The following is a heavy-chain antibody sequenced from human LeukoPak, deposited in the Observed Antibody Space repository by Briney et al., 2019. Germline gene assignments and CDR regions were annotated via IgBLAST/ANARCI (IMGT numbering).Heavy chain of an antibody. Sequence: PSETLSLTCSVSGGSISSNSDYWGWIRQPPGKGLEWIGSIYHGGNTFYTPSLKSRVTISIDTSKSQFSLKLSSVTAADTAVYYCARQDSGYDYYWFDPWGQGTLVTVSS. CDR2: IYHGGNT. CDR1: GGSISSNSDY. J-gene: IGHJ5*02. CDR3: ARQDSGYDYYWFDP. D-gene: IGHD5-12*01. V-gene: IGHV4-39*07.